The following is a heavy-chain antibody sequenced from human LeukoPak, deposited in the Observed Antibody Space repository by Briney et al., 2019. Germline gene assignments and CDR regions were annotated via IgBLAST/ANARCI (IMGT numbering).Heavy chain of an antibody. CDR3: AKHLRNGVYLGFDC. Sequence: PGGSLRLSCAASGFTFSNYAMSWVRQAPGKGLEWVSVISNSGGSTYYADSVKGRFTISRDNSKNTLYLQMNSLGAEDTALHYCAKHLRNGVYLGFDCWGQGTLVTVSS. CDR2: ISNSGGST. V-gene: IGHV3-23*01. J-gene: IGHJ4*02. D-gene: IGHD2/OR15-2a*01. CDR1: GFTFSNYA.